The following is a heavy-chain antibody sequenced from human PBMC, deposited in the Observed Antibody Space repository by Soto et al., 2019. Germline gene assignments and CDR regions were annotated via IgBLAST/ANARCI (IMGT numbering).Heavy chain of an antibody. J-gene: IGHJ4*02. CDR1: GFTFSTYG. CDR3: VKPKNMGGHDYKFDQ. Sequence: QVQLVESGGGVVRPGRSLRLSCAASGFTFSTYGMHWVRQAPGKGLEWVAVISDDGSNKYYVDSVRGRFTISRDNSENTLYLQMNSLRAEDTSVYYCVKPKNMGGHDYKFDQWGQGTLVTVSS. V-gene: IGHV3-30*18. D-gene: IGHD5-12*01. CDR2: ISDDGSNK.